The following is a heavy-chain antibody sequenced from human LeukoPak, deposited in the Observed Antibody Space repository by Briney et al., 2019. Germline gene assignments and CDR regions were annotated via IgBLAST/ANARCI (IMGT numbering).Heavy chain of an antibody. J-gene: IGHJ6*02. CDR2: IRSKPYDYGGTT. CDR1: GFTFSDYP. CDR3: TRDAVPDSSSWSKPYYYYGVDV. V-gene: IGHV3-49*03. Sequence: GGSLRLSCTTSGFTFSDYPMSWFRQAPGKGLEWVGFIRSKPYDYGGTTNYAASVKGRFTISRDDSKSIAYLQMNSLKTEDTAVYYCTRDAVPDSSSWSKPYYYYGVDVWGQGTTVTVSS. D-gene: IGHD6-13*01.